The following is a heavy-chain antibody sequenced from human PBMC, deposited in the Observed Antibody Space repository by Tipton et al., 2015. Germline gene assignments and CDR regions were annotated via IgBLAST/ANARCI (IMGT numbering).Heavy chain of an antibody. CDR3: AGHYDFWSGYLDY. J-gene: IGHJ4*02. V-gene: IGHV4-38-2*01. Sequence: GLVKPSETLSLTCAVSAYSISSDYYWGWIRQPPGKGLEWIAEIYHSGSTNDNPSLKSRVTISVDKSKNQFSLKLSSVTAADTAVYYCAGHYDFWSGYLDYWGQGTLVTVSS. D-gene: IGHD3-3*01. CDR1: AYSISSDYY. CDR2: IYHSGST.